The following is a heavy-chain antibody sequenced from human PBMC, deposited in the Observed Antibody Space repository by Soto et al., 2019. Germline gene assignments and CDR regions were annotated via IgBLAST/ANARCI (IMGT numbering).Heavy chain of an antibody. CDR2: ISGAGDTT. Sequence: EVRLLESGGGLVQPGGSLRLSCEGSGFTLSNYGMDWVRQVPGKGLEWISFISGAGDTTYYADSVKGRFIISRDNSKNTLYLQMNSLRAEDTAIYYCAKSFTQSNVWRAYRHKTHFDYWGQGALVTVTS. V-gene: IGHV3-23*01. CDR3: AKSFTQSNVWRAYRHKTHFDY. J-gene: IGHJ4*02. D-gene: IGHD3-16*02. CDR1: GFTLSNYG.